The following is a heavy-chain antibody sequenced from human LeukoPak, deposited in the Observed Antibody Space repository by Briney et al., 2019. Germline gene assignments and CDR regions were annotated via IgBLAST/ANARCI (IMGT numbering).Heavy chain of an antibody. Sequence: GGSLRLSCAASGFIFSTYSMNWVRQAPGKGLEWVSSISSSTSYIYYADSVKGRFTISRDNAKNSLYLQMNSLRAEDTAVYYCARHRSGGSQDDAFDIWGQGTMVTVSS. J-gene: IGHJ3*02. CDR3: ARHRSGGSQDDAFDI. CDR2: ISSSTSYI. V-gene: IGHV3-21*01. CDR1: GFIFSTYS. D-gene: IGHD2-15*01.